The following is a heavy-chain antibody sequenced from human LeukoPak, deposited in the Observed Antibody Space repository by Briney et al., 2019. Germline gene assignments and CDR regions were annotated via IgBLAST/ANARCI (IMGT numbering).Heavy chain of an antibody. D-gene: IGHD4-17*01. CDR2: ISSSSSTI. Sequence: GGSLRLSCAASGFTFSSYSMNWVRQAPGKGLEWVSYISSSSSTICYADSVKGRFTISRDNAKNSLYLQMNSLRAEDTAVYYCAREITVTTPRLGGYYYYGMDVWGQGTTVTVSS. V-gene: IGHV3-48*01. J-gene: IGHJ6*02. CDR1: GFTFSSYS. CDR3: AREITVTTPRLGGYYYYGMDV.